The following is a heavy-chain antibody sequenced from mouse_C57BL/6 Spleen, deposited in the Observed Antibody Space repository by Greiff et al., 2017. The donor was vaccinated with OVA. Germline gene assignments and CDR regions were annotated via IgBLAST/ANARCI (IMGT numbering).Heavy chain of an antibody. Sequence: EVQVVESGGDLVKPGGSLKLSCAASGFTFSSYGMSWVRQTPDKRLEWVATISSGGSYTYYPDSVKGRFTISRDNAKNTLYLQMSSLKSEDTAMYYCARHTDYDEYYFDYWGQGTTLTVSS. CDR2: ISSGGSYT. D-gene: IGHD2-4*01. J-gene: IGHJ2*01. CDR3: ARHTDYDEYYFDY. CDR1: GFTFSSYG. V-gene: IGHV5-6*01.